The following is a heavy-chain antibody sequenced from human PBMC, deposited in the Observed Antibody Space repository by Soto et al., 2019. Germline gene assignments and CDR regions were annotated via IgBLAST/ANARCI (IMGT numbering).Heavy chain of an antibody. V-gene: IGHV4-59*01. CDR3: AREDIRRSGAPDI. J-gene: IGHJ3*02. D-gene: IGHD3-3*01. CDR2: IYYSGST. CDR1: GGSISSYY. Sequence: TSETLSLNCTVSGGSISSYYWSWIRQPPGKGLEWIGYIYYSGSTNYNPSLKSRVTISVDTSKNQFSLKLSSVTAADTAVYYCAREDIRRSGAPDIWGQGTMVTVSS.